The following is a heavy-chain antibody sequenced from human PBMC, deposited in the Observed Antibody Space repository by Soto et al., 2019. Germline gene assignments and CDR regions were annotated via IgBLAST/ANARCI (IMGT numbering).Heavy chain of an antibody. J-gene: IGHJ6*02. CDR2: TYYRPKWYN. Sequence: SQTLSLTCAISGDSVSSNSAAWNWIRQSPSRGLEWLGRTYYRPKWYNDYAVSVKSRITINPDTSKNQFSLQLNSVTPEDTAVYYCARVAATVAGEYYYGMDVWGQGTTVTVSS. V-gene: IGHV6-1*01. CDR1: GDSVSSNSAA. CDR3: ARVAATVAGEYYYGMDV. D-gene: IGHD6-19*01.